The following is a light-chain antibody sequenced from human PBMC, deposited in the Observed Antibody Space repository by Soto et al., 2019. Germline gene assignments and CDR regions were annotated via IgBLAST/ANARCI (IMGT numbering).Light chain of an antibody. CDR1: QGISSY. Sequence: IRLTQSPSFLSASVGDRVTITCRASQGISSYLAWYQQKPGKAPKLLIYAASTLQSGVPSRFSGSGSGTEFTLTISSLQPEDFATYYCQQLNSYPLTFGGGTKVDIK. CDR3: QQLNSYPLT. J-gene: IGKJ4*01. CDR2: AAS. V-gene: IGKV1-9*01.